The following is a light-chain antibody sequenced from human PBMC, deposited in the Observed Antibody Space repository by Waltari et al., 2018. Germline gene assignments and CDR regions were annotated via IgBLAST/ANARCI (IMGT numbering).Light chain of an antibody. CDR3: MQGSHWPPWT. J-gene: IGKJ1*01. V-gene: IGKV2-30*01. Sequence: DVVLIQSPLSLSVTPGQSASISCRSSQGLVYSDGNIFLNWFHQKAGQSPRRLIYHVSNRDSGVPDRFSGSGSGTDFTLKISKVEAEDVGVYFCMQGSHWPPWTFGQGTKVEIK. CDR1: QGLVYSDGNIF. CDR2: HVS.